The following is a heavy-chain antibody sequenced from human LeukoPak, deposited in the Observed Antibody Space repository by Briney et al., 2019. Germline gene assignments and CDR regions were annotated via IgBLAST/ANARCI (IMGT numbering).Heavy chain of an antibody. CDR2: IWNDGSHK. V-gene: IGHV3-33*03. CDR1: GFTFREYG. CDR3: AKDKDVYGDYYIDY. D-gene: IGHD4-17*01. Sequence: PGGSLRLSCVASGFTFREYGMYWVRQAPGKGLQWVAVIWNDGSHKYYEDSVKGRFTISRDNSKNTVFLQMNSVRVEDTGLYYCAKDKDVYGDYYIDYWGHGTLVAVSS. J-gene: IGHJ4*01.